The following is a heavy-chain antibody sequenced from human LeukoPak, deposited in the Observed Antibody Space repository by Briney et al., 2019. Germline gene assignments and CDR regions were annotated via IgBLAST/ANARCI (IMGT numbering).Heavy chain of an antibody. D-gene: IGHD2/OR15-2a*01. V-gene: IGHV3-48*01. J-gene: IGHJ4*02. Sequence: PGGSLRLSCASSGFTFGTYGMNWVGQAPEKGLEGVSYISSRSDSENYADSVKGRFTISRDNIRNLLYLKMNSLRAEDTAVYFCARDSTRILGLFDYWGQGTLVTISS. CDR2: ISSRSDSE. CDR1: GFTFGTYG. CDR3: ARDSTRILGLFDY.